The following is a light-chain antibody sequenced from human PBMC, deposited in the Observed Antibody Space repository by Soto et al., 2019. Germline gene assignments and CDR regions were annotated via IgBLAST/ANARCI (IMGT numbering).Light chain of an antibody. CDR2: AAS. J-gene: IGKJ4*01. CDR1: ESIRTY. CDR3: QQTFNTLALT. V-gene: IGKV1-39*01. Sequence: DIQMIQSPSSLSASVGDRVTITCRASESIRTYLNWYQQKPGKAPNLLIYAASSLQSGVPSRFSGRGSGTDFTLTISSLQPEDSASYYCQQTFNTLALTFGGGTKVEI.